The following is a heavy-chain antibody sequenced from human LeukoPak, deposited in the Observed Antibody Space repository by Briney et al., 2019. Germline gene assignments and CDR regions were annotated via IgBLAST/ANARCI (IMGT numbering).Heavy chain of an antibody. D-gene: IGHD3-22*01. Sequence: PGGSLRLSCAASGFTFSSYAMSWVRQAPGKGLEWVSAISGSGGSTYYADSVKGRFTISRDNSKNTLYLQMNSLRAEDTAVYYCAKKYYYDSSGYYYGDDAFDIWGQGTMVTVSS. CDR3: AKKYYYDSSGYYYGDDAFDI. V-gene: IGHV3-23*01. CDR2: ISGSGGST. CDR1: GFTFSSYA. J-gene: IGHJ3*02.